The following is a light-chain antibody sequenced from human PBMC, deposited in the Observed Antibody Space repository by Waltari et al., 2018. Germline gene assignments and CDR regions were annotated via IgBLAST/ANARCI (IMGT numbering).Light chain of an antibody. Sequence: EIVLTQSPATLSLSPGERATLSGRASQSVDMYIAWYQQRPGQAPRLLIYDTSNRATDIPARFSGSGSETDFSLTISSLEPEDFAVYYCQQRRNWPLTFGGGTKVEIK. CDR2: DTS. CDR1: QSVDMY. V-gene: IGKV3-11*01. J-gene: IGKJ4*01. CDR3: QQRRNWPLT.